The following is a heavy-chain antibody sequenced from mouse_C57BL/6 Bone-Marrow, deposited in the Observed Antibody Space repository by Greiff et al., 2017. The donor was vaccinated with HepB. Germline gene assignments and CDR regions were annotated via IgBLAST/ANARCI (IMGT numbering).Heavy chain of an antibody. CDR3: AREVTSLFGY. Sequence: QVQLKQPGAELVKPGASVKLSCKASGYTFTSYWMHWVKQRPGQGLEWIGMIHPNSGSTNYNEKFKSKATLTVDKSSSTAYMQLSSLTSEDSAVYYCAREVTSLFGYWGQGTTLIVSS. D-gene: IGHD2-1*01. CDR1: GYTFTSYW. J-gene: IGHJ2*01. CDR2: IHPNSGST. V-gene: IGHV1-64*01.